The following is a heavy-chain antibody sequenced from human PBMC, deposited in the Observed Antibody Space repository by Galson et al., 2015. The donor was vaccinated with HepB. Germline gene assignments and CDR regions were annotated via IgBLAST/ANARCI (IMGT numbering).Heavy chain of an antibody. J-gene: IGHJ4*02. D-gene: IGHD1-26*01. CDR1: SYA. CDR3: AKGPRSGSYYYFDS. CDR2: ISGSGENT. Sequence: SYAISWVRQAPGKGLEWVSSISGSGENTYYAGSVKGRFTISRDTSKDTLYLQMNSLKAEDTAVYYCAKGPRSGSYYYFDSWGQGTQVIVSS. V-gene: IGHV3-23*01.